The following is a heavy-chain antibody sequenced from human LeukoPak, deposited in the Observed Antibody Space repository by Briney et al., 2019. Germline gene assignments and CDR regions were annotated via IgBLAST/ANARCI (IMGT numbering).Heavy chain of an antibody. CDR2: IYYSGST. CDR3: SLSRYYDILTGDPGAFDI. D-gene: IGHD3-9*01. J-gene: IGHJ3*02. V-gene: IGHV4-31*03. CDR1: GGSISSGGYY. Sequence: PSQTLSLTCTVSGGSISSGGYYWSWIRQHPGKGLEWIGYIYYSGSTCYNPSLKSRVTISVDTSKNQFSLKLSSVTAADTAVYYCSLSRYYDILTGDPGAFDIWGQGTMVTVSS.